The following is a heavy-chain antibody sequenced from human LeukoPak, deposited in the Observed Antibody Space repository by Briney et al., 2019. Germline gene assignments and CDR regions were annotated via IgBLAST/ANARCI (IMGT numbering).Heavy chain of an antibody. J-gene: IGHJ4*02. CDR1: GFTFNTQA. D-gene: IGHD4-17*01. CDR3: AKLRGDYILGFEY. CDR2: ISISGGST. V-gene: IGHV3-23*01. Sequence: QAGGSLRLSCAASGFTFNTQAMTWVRQAPGKGLEWVSTISISGGSTYYADSVRGRFTISRDNSKNTLYLQMNSLSAEDTALYYCAKLRGDYILGFEYWGQGTLVTVSS.